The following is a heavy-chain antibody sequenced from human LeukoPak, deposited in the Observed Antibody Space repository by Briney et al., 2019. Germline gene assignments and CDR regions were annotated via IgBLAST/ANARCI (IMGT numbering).Heavy chain of an antibody. D-gene: IGHD3-22*01. CDR1: GYSFTSYW. CDR2: IYPGDSDT. Sequence: GESPKISCKGSGYSFTSYWIGWVRQMPGKGLEWMGIIYPGDSDTRYSPSFQGQVTISADKSISTAYLQWSSLKASDTAMYYCARQHYYDSSGYYGVNWFDPWGQGTLVTVSS. J-gene: IGHJ5*02. V-gene: IGHV5-51*01. CDR3: ARQHYYDSSGYYGVNWFDP.